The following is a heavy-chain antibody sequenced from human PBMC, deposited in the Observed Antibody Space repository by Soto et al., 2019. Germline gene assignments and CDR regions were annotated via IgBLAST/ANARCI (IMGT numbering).Heavy chain of an antibody. CDR2: ISAYNGNT. V-gene: IGHV1-18*01. CDR1: GYTFTSYG. Sequence: ASVKVSCKASGYTFTSYGVSWVRQAPGQGLEWMGWISAYNGNTNYAQKLQGRVTMTTDTSTSTAYMELRSLRSDDTAVYYCARGVPTYYDFWSGQFDYWGQGTLVTVSS. D-gene: IGHD3-3*01. CDR3: ARGVPTYYDFWSGQFDY. J-gene: IGHJ4*02.